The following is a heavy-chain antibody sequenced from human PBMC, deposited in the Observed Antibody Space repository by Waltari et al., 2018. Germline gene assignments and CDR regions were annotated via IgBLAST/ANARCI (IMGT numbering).Heavy chain of an antibody. CDR2: IYQSGSS. CDR3: VAAKEYYYDGSGDDAFET. D-gene: IGHD3-22*01. CDR1: GYSMSSGYY. J-gene: IGHJ3*02. V-gene: IGHV4-38-2*01. Sequence: QVQLQESGPGLAKSSETLSLTCDVSGYSMSSGYYWGWIRQPPRKGLEWIASIYQSGSSYYNPSLRSRVTISVDTSRNQFSLEMTSVTATDTATYYCVAAKEYYYDGSGDDAFETWGQGTLVTVSS.